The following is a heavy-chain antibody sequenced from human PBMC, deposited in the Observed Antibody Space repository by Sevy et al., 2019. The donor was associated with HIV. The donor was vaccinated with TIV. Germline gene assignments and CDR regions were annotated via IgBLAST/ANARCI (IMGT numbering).Heavy chain of an antibody. Sequence: GGSLRLSCAASGFTFSSYAMHWVRQAPGKGLEWVAVISSDGSNKYYSDSVKGRFTISRDNSKNTLYLQMNSLRAEDTAVYYCARVKTVGAPFDYWGQGTLVTVSS. D-gene: IGHD1-26*01. CDR3: ARVKTVGAPFDY. J-gene: IGHJ4*02. CDR2: ISSDGSNK. CDR1: GFTFSSYA. V-gene: IGHV3-30-3*01.